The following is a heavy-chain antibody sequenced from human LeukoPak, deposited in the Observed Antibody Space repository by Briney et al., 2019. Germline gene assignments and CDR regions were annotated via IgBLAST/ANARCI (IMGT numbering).Heavy chain of an antibody. D-gene: IGHD5-18*01. Sequence: PSETLSLTCAVYGGSFSGYYWSWIRQPPGKGLEWIGEINHSGSTNYNPSLKSRVTISVDTSKNQFSLKLSSVTAADTAVYYCASSLGYETAFDIWGQGTMVTVSS. J-gene: IGHJ3*02. CDR1: GGSFSGYY. CDR3: ASSLGYETAFDI. V-gene: IGHV4-34*01. CDR2: INHSGST.